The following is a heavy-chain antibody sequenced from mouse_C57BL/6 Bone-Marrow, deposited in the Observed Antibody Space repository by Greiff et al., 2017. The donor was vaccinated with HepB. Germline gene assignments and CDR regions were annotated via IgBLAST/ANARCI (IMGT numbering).Heavy chain of an antibody. CDR2: ISNLAYSI. CDR1: GFTFSDYG. V-gene: IGHV5-15*01. J-gene: IGHJ4*01. CDR3: ARHPRPTTTVVEGYAMDY. Sequence: EVMLVESGGGLVQPGGSLKLSCAASGFTFSDYGMAWVRQAPRKGPEWVAFISNLAYSIYYADTVTGRFTISRENAKNTPYLEMSSLRSEDTAMYYCARHPRPTTTVVEGYAMDYWGQGTSVTVSS. D-gene: IGHD1-1*01.